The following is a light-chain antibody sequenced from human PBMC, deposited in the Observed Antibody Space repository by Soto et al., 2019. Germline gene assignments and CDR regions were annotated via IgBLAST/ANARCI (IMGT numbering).Light chain of an antibody. Sequence: ERVVTQSPVTLSVSPGEGATLSCRASESVSTNLAWYQHKPGQAPRLLIYAASTRATGVPARFSGSGSGTEFTLTISSLQPDDFATYYCQQYNSYSDFGPGTKVDIK. J-gene: IGKJ3*01. CDR3: QQYNSYSD. CDR2: AAS. V-gene: IGKV3-15*01. CDR1: ESVSTN.